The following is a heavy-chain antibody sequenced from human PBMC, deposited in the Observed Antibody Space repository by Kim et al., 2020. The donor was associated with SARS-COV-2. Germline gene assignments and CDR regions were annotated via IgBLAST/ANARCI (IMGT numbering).Heavy chain of an antibody. J-gene: IGHJ6*02. V-gene: IGHV3-23*03. D-gene: IGHD3-10*01. CDR2: NFSGGSST. Sequence: GGSLRLSCAASGFTFRSYAMSWACQAPGEGLECVSVNFSGGSSTYYADSVKGRFTISRDNSKNTLYLQMNSLRAEDMAVYYCAKAEYYFRLWFGDYYYYGMDVWGQGTTVTVSS. CDR1: GFTFRSYA. CDR3: AKAEYYFRLWFGDYYYYGMDV.